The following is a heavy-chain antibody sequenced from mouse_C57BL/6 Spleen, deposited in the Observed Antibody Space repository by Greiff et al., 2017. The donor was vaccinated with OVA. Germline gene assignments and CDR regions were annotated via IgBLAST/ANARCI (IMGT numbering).Heavy chain of an antibody. V-gene: IGHV1-82*01. CDR1: GYAFSSSW. Sequence: QVQLQQSGPELVKPGASVKISCKASGYAFSSSWMNWVKQRPGKGLEWIGRIYPGDGDTNSNGKFKGKATLTADKSSSTAYMQLSSLTSEDSAVYFCARTFGFTTVVYFDYWGQGTTLTVSS. J-gene: IGHJ2*01. D-gene: IGHD1-1*01. CDR2: IYPGDGDT. CDR3: ARTFGFTTVVYFDY.